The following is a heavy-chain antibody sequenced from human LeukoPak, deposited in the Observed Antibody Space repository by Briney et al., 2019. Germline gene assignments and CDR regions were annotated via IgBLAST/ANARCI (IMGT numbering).Heavy chain of an antibody. CDR1: GYTFTCYH. Sequence: GASVKVSCRACGYTFTCYHIHWVRQAPGQGLEWMGRINPNSGDTNYAQNFQGRVTMTRDTSINTAYMELSRLRSDDTAVYYCARDYCSSTSCLFDYWGQRTLVTVSS. V-gene: IGHV1-2*06. CDR2: INPNSGDT. D-gene: IGHD2-2*01. CDR3: ARDYCSSTSCLFDY. J-gene: IGHJ4*02.